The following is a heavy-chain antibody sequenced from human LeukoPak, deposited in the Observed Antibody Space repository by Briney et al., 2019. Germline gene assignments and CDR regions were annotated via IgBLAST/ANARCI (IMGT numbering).Heavy chain of an antibody. J-gene: IGHJ5*02. CDR3: ARRLCSSVTCSIAPSGNWLDP. D-gene: IGHD2-2*01. V-gene: IGHV4-59*08. CDR1: GASISDYW. CDR2: IYYDGST. Sequence: SETLSLTCTVSGASISDYWWNWIRQPPGKALEWIGYIYYDGSTHYNPPLKGRVTISLDTSRTHFSLKLTSVTAADTAVYYCARRLCSSVTCSIAPSGNWLDPWGQGTLVTVSS.